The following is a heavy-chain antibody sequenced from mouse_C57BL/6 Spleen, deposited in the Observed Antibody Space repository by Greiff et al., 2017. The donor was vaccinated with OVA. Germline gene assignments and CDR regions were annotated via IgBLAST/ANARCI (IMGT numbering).Heavy chain of an antibody. D-gene: IGHD1-1*01. CDR1: GYTFTSYW. CDR2: IHPNSGST. J-gene: IGHJ2*01. CDR3: AREYGYGSSYRFDY. V-gene: IGHV1-64*01. Sequence: QVQLQQPGAELVKPGASVKLSCKASGYTFTSYWMHWVKQRPGQGLEWIGMIHPNSGSTNYNEKFKSKATLTVDKSSSTAYMQLSSLTSEDSAVDYCAREYGYGSSYRFDYWGQGTTLTVSS.